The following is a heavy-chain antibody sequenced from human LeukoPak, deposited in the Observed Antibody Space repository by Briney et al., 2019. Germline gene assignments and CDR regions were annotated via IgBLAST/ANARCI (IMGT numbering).Heavy chain of an antibody. V-gene: IGHV7-4-1*02. D-gene: IGHD2/OR15-2a*01. CDR1: GYTFTSYY. Sequence: ASVKVSCKASGYTFTSYYMHWVRQAPGQGLEWMGYINTNTENPTYAQGFTGRFVFSVDSSVNTAYLHISSLKAEDTAVYYCAKIVSVGQYQYWGQGTLVTVSS. CDR2: INTNTENP. J-gene: IGHJ1*01. CDR3: AKIVSVGQYQY.